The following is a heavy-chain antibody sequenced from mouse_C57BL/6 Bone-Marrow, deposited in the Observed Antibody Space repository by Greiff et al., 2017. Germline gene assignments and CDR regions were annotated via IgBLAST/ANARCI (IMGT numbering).Heavy chain of an antibody. CDR3: TTHYGSSYDWYFDV. J-gene: IGHJ1*03. V-gene: IGHV14-4*01. Sequence: EVQLQQSGAELVRPGASVKLSCTASGFNIKDDYMPWVKQRPEQGLEWIGWIDPENGDTEYASKFQGKATITADTSSTTAYLQLSSLTSEDTAFYYCTTHYGSSYDWYFDVWGTGTTVTVSS. CDR1: GFNIKDDY. CDR2: IDPENGDT. D-gene: IGHD1-1*01.